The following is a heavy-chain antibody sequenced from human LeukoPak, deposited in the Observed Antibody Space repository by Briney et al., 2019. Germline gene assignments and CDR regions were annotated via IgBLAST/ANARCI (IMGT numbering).Heavy chain of an antibody. V-gene: IGHV3-11*04. Sequence: GGSLRLSCTASGFTFGDYAMSWFRQAPGKGLEWVSYISSSGSTIYYADSVKGRFTISRDNAKNSLYLQMNSLRAEDTAVYYCARKYGSGSYYYMDVWGKGTTVTVSS. CDR3: ARKYGSGSYYYMDV. CDR2: ISSSGSTI. J-gene: IGHJ6*03. CDR1: GFTFGDYA. D-gene: IGHD3-10*01.